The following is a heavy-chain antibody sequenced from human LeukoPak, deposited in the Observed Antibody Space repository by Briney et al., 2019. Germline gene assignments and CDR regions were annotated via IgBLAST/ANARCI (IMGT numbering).Heavy chain of an antibody. CDR3: ARGNGDGYNYVGAFDI. J-gene: IGHJ3*02. CDR1: GFTFNDYY. V-gene: IGHV3-11*06. CDR2: ISGSSSHT. Sequence: GGSLILSCEGSGFTFNDYYMGWIRQAPGKGLEWVSYISGSSSHTDYADSVKGRFTISRDSAKNSLYLQMNSLRVEDTAVYYCARGNGDGYNYVGAFDIWGQGTMVTVSS. D-gene: IGHD5-24*01.